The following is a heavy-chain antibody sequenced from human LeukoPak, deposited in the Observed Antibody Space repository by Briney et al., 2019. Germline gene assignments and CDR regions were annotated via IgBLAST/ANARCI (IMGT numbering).Heavy chain of an antibody. V-gene: IGHV4-59*01. CDR2: IYYSGST. J-gene: IGHJ4*02. Sequence: KTSETLSLTCTVSGGSISSYYWSWIRQPPGKGLEWIGYIYYSGSTNYNPSLKSRVTISVDTSKKQFSLKLNSVTAADTAVYYCARTGYSSSWYYFAYWGQGTLVTVSS. CDR3: ARTGYSSSWYYFAY. CDR1: GGSISSYY. D-gene: IGHD6-13*01.